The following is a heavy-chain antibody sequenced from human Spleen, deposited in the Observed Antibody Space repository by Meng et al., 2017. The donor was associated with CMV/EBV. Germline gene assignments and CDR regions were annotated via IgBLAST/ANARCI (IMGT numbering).Heavy chain of an antibody. CDR1: GFTFSSYS. J-gene: IGHJ4*02. CDR3: AKAYSSSWYREYYDY. Sequence: GGSLRLSCAASGFTFSSYSMNWVRQAPGKGLEWVDNIKQDGSEKYYVDSVKGRFTISRDNAKHTLYLQMTSLRAEDTAVYYCAKAYSSSWYREYYDYWGQGTLVTVSS. CDR2: IKQDGSEK. D-gene: IGHD6-13*01. V-gene: IGHV3-7*03.